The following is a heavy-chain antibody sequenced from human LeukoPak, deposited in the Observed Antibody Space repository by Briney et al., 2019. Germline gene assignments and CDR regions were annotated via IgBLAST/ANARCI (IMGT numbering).Heavy chain of an antibody. V-gene: IGHV1-46*01. D-gene: IGHD2-2*01. CDR3: ARGYCSSTSCYAWFDP. CDR1: GYTFTLYY. CDR2: IDPSGGST. Sequence: ASVKVSCTASGYTFTLYYLHWVRQPPGHGLAWMRTIDPSGGSTHYAQRFQGRVTMTRDTSTSTVDMDLSSLRSEDTAVYYCARGYCSSTSCYAWFDPWGQGTLVTVSS. J-gene: IGHJ5*02.